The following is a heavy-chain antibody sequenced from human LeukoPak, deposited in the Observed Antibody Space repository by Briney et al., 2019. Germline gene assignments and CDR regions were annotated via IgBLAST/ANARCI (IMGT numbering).Heavy chain of an antibody. J-gene: IGHJ4*02. V-gene: IGHV3-43*02. CDR2: IRADGATT. D-gene: IGHD1-26*01. Sequence: WGSLCLSCAASGFTFGDYDLHWVRQAPGKGLEWVSLIRADGATTRYTDSVKGRFTISRDNSKDSLYLQMNSLRTEDTALYYCARDNTGSYEYWGQGTLVTVSP. CDR3: ARDNTGSYEY. CDR1: GFTFGDYD.